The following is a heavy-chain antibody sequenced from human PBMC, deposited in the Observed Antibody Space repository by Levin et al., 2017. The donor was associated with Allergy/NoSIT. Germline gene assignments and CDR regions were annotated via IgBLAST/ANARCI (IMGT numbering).Heavy chain of an antibody. Sequence: GGSLRLSCAASGFTFSSYAMSWVRQAPGRGLEWVSAISGSGGSTYYADSVKGRFTISRDNSMNTLYLQMNSLRAEDTAVYYCAKGSYYYPFDYWGQGTLVTVSS. V-gene: IGHV3-23*01. CDR2: ISGSGGST. CDR1: GFTFSSYA. CDR3: AKGSYYYPFDY. D-gene: IGHD3-10*01. J-gene: IGHJ4*02.